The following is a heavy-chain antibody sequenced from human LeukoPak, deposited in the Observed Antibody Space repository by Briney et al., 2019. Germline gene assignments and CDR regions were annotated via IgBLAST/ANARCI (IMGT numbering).Heavy chain of an antibody. V-gene: IGHV3-7*01. CDR3: ARDDGSGSYYNARGPCFDY. CDR2: IKEDGSEQ. D-gene: IGHD3-10*01. Sequence: PGGTLRLSCAASGFTFSGYWMAWVRQAPGKGLEWVANIKEDGSEQKYVDSVKGRFTISRDNSKNTLYLQMGSLRAEDMAVYYCARDDGSGSYYNARGPCFDYWGQGTLVTVSS. CDR1: GFTFSGYW. J-gene: IGHJ4*02.